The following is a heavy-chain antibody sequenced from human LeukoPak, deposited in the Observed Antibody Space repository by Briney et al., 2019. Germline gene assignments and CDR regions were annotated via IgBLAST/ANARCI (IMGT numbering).Heavy chain of an antibody. J-gene: IGHJ6*03. V-gene: IGHV4-59*01. D-gene: IGHD6-13*01. Sequence: AATLSLTQTLSGGSISSYYWSSIRQPPGKGLEWIGYIYYSGSTNYNPSLKSRVTISVDTSKNQFSLKLSSGTAADTAGYYCARDGIAARSHYYCYYMDVWGKGTTVTVSS. CDR1: GGSISSYY. CDR3: ARDGIAARSHYYCYYMDV. CDR2: IYYSGST.